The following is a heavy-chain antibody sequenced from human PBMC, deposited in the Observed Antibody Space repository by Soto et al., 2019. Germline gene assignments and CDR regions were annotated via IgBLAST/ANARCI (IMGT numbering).Heavy chain of an antibody. CDR2: IYPGDSDT. V-gene: IGHV5-51*01. CDR1: GYSFTSYW. J-gene: IGHJ5*02. CDR3: VKRLRHVTRPGPWFDP. D-gene: IGHD2-15*01. Sequence: GESLKISCKGSGYSFTSYWIGWVRQIPGKCLEWMGSIYPGDSDTLYSPCLEGQVTISADKSINTVYLQWSGLKASDTAMYYCVKRLRHVTRPGPWFDPWGPGTLVTVSS.